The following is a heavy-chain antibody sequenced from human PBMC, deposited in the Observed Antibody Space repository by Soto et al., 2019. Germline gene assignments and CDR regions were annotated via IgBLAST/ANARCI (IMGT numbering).Heavy chain of an antibody. D-gene: IGHD2-2*02. CDR3: AREEARVVPAAISDY. V-gene: IGHV3-21*01. CDR2: ISSSSSYI. Sequence: GGSLRLSCAASGFTFSSYSMNWVRQAPGKGLEWVSSISSSSSYIYYADSVKGRFTISRDNAKNSLYLQMNSLRAEDTAVYYCAREEARVVPAAISDYWGQGTLVTVSS. CDR1: GFTFSSYS. J-gene: IGHJ4*02.